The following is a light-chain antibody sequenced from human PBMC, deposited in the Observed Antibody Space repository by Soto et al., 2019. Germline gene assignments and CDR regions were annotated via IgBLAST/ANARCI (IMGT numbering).Light chain of an antibody. CDR2: EVN. CDR1: SSDVGAYNY. V-gene: IGLV2-8*01. J-gene: IGLJ2*01. CDR3: SSYAGRNNFVV. Sequence: QSVLTQPPSASGSPGQSVTISCTGSSSDVGAYNYVSWYQQHPGKAPKLLIYEVNKRPSGVPGRFSGSKSDNTASLTVSGLQGDDEADYYCSSYAGRNNFVVFGGGTKVT.